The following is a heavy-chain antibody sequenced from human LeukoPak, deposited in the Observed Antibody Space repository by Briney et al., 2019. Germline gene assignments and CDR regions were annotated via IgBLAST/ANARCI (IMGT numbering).Heavy chain of an antibody. CDR1: GYTLTELS. CDR2: FDPEDGET. V-gene: IGHV1-24*01. D-gene: IGHD3-10*01. J-gene: IGHJ6*03. CDR3: ATLPIRPGLYYMDV. Sequence: GASVTVSCKVSGYTLTELSMHWVRQAPGKGLEWMGGFDPEDGETIYAQKFQGRVTMTEDTSTDTAYMELSSLRSEDTAVYYCATLPIRPGLYYMDVWGKGTTVTVSS.